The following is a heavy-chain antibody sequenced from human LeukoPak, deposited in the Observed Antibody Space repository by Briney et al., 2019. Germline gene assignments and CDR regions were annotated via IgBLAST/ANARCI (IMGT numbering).Heavy chain of an antibody. Sequence: ASVKVCCKASGYTFTSYYMHWVRQAPGQGLEWMGIINPSGGSTSYAQKFQGRVTMTRDTSTSTVYMELSSLRSEDTAVYYCARDFFSTDTALPNYDRRLVDYWGQGTLVTVSS. J-gene: IGHJ4*02. D-gene: IGHD3-22*01. CDR2: INPSGGST. CDR1: GYTFTSYY. V-gene: IGHV1-46*01. CDR3: ARDFFSTDTALPNYDRRLVDY.